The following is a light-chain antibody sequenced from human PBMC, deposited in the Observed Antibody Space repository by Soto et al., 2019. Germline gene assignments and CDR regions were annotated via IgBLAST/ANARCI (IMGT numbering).Light chain of an antibody. Sequence: GARVIITCLASQTAGRWLAWYRHKPGKAPKLLISDVSTLERGVPSRFSGSGSATEFTLTISTLSPADFAIYYCHQRQSWPRKFGQGTKVDIK. J-gene: IGKJ1*01. V-gene: IGKV1-5*01. CDR1: QTAGRW. CDR2: DVS. CDR3: HQRQSWPRK.